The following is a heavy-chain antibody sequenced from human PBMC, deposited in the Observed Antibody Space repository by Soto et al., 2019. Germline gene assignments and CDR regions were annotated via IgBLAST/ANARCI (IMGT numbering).Heavy chain of an antibody. CDR2: IYYTGIT. D-gene: IGHD3-3*01. J-gene: IGHJ5*02. V-gene: IGHV4-59*01. Sequence: SGTLSLTCSVSGGSITDNCWTWIRQSPGKGLEWVGYIYYTGITNYNPSLKRRVTISLDRSKNQFSLKLDSVTAADTAVYYCARALDYDFWGGRNWFDPWGQGTLVTVSS. CDR1: GGSITDNC. CDR3: ARALDYDFWGGRNWFDP.